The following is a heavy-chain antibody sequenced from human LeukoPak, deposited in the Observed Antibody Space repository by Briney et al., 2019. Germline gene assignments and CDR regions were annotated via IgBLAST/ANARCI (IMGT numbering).Heavy chain of an antibody. J-gene: IGHJ3*02. CDR3: ASDLSVAGFAFDI. V-gene: IGHV3-7*01. CDR1: GFTFSSYW. CDR2: IKQDGSEK. Sequence: GGSLRLSCAASGFTFSSYWMSWVRQAPGKGLEWVANIKQDGSEKYYVDSVKGRFTISRDNAKNSLYLQMNSLRAEDPAVYYCASDLSVAGFAFDIWGQGTMVTVSS. D-gene: IGHD6-19*01.